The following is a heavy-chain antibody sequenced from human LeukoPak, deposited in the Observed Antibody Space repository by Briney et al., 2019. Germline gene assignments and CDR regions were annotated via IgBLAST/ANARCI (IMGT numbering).Heavy chain of an antibody. J-gene: IGHJ6*03. V-gene: IGHV1-69*13. CDR3: ARDPNVPYYYYYMDV. CDR2: VIPIFGTA. CDR1: GGTLTSYA. D-gene: IGHD1-1*01. Sequence: SVKVSCKASGGTLTSYAISSVRQAPGHGLEWRGGVIPIFGTANYAQKFQGRVTITADESTSTAYMELSSLRSEDTAVYSCARDPNVPYYYYYMDVWGKGTTVTVSS.